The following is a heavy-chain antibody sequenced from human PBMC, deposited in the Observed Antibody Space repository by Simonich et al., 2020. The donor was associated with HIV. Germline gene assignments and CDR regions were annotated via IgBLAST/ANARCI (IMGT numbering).Heavy chain of an antibody. Sequence: QVQLVQSGAEVKKPGASVKVSCKASGYTFTSYGITWVRQAPGQGLEWMGWSSDYNVNTNYAQTLQGRVTMTTDTSTTTVYMELRSLRADDTAIYYCARGQPYFDYWGQGTLVTVSS. CDR1: GYTFTSYG. CDR3: ARGQPYFDY. V-gene: IGHV1-18*01. J-gene: IGHJ4*02. CDR2: SSDYNVNT.